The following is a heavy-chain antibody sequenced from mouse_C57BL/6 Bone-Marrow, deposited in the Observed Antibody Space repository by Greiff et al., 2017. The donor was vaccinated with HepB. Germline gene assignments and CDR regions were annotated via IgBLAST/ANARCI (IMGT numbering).Heavy chain of an antibody. V-gene: IGHV5-12*01. CDR1: GFTFSDYY. CDR3: ARGYYGSRRYYFDY. J-gene: IGHJ2*01. D-gene: IGHD1-1*01. Sequence: EVQLVESGGGLVQPGGSLKLSCAASGFTFSDYYMYWVRQTPEKRLEWVAYISNGGGSTYYPDTVKGRFTISRDNAKNTLYLQMSRLKSEDTAMYYGARGYYGSRRYYFDYWGQGTTLTVSS. CDR2: ISNGGGST.